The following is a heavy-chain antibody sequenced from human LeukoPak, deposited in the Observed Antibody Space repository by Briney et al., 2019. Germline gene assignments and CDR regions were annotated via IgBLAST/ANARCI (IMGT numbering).Heavy chain of an antibody. J-gene: IGHJ3*02. CDR3: AKDYDSSGWAAFDI. CDR1: GCTFNSFG. V-gene: IGHV3-30*18. CDR2: ISYDGSNK. D-gene: IGHD3-22*01. Sequence: QPGRSLRLSCAASGCTFNSFGMHWVRQDPGKGLEWVAVISYDGSNKYFADSVKGRFTISRDNSKNTLYLQMNTLRAEDTAVYYCAKDYDSSGWAAFDIWGQGTMVTVSS.